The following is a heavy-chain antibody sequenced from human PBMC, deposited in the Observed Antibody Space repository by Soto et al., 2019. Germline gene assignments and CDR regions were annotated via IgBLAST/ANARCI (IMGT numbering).Heavy chain of an antibody. J-gene: IGHJ5*02. V-gene: IGHV3-48*02. CDR2: ISSSSSTI. CDR1: GFTFSSYS. D-gene: IGHD2-21*01. CDR3: AMDKNKCISGRGHLWGLTWLDP. Sequence: GGSLRLSCAASGFTFSSYSMNWVRQAPGKGLEWVSYISSSSSTIYYADSVKGRFTISRDNAKNSLYLQMNSLRDEDTAVYYCAMDKNKCISGRGHLWGLTWLDPWGKGTLVTVS.